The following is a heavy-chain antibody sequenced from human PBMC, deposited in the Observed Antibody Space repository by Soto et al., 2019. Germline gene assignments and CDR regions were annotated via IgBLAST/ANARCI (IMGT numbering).Heavy chain of an antibody. J-gene: IGHJ6*02. CDR3: ARERGPTVTTYYYGMDV. D-gene: IGHD4-17*01. V-gene: IGHV4-30-4*01. Sequence: QVQLQESGPGLVKPSQTLSLTCTVSGGSISSGDYYWSWIRQPPGKGLEWIGYIYYSGSTYYNPSLRGRVTISVDTSKNQFSLKLSAVTAADTAVYYCARERGPTVTTYYYGMDVWGQGTTVTVSS. CDR1: GGSISSGDYY. CDR2: IYYSGST.